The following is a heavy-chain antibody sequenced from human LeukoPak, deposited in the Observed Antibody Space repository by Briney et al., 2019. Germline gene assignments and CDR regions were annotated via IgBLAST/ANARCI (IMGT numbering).Heavy chain of an antibody. CDR2: IYYSGST. D-gene: IGHD6-19*01. Sequence: SETLSLTCTVSGGSISSYYWSWIRQPPGKGLEWIGYIYYSGSTNYNPSLKSRVTISVDTSKNQFSLKLSSVTAADTAVYYCARVSSSGWYPFPFDYWGQGTLVTVSS. J-gene: IGHJ4*02. V-gene: IGHV4-59*08. CDR3: ARVSSSGWYPFPFDY. CDR1: GGSISSYY.